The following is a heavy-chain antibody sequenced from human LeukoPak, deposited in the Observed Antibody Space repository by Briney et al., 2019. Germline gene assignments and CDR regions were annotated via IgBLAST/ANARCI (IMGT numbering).Heavy chain of an antibody. CDR1: GFTFGDYA. V-gene: IGHV3-49*03. CDR2: IRSKAYGGTT. CDR3: TRDVYCSSTSCYRGGY. D-gene: IGHD2-2*02. J-gene: IGHJ4*02. Sequence: GGSLRLSCTASGFTFGDYAMSWFRQAPGKGLEWVGFIRSKAYGGTTEYAASVKGGFTISRDDSKSIAYLQMNSLKTEDTAVYYCTRDVYCSSTSCYRGGYWGQGTLVTVSS.